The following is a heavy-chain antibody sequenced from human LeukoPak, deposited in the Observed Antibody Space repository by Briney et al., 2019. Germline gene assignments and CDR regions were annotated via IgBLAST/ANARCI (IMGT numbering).Heavy chain of an antibody. D-gene: IGHD3-10*01. CDR2: INHSGST. V-gene: IGHV4-34*01. CDR1: GGSFSGHY. CDR3: ARPRYGSGSLDS. Sequence: SETLSLTCAVYGGSFSGHYWTWIRQPPGKGLEWIGEINHSGSTTYNSSLNSRVTISVDTSKNQFSLKLSSVTAADTAVYYCARPRYGSGSLDSWGQGTLVTVSS. J-gene: IGHJ4*02.